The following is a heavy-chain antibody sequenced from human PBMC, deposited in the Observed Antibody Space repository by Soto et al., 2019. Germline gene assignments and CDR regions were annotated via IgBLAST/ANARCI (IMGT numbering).Heavy chain of an antibody. D-gene: IGHD3-10*01. CDR3: ATVWFGESQH. CDR1: GGSISSSYY. J-gene: IGHJ1*01. CDR2: IYYSGST. Sequence: QLQLQESGPGLARPSETLSLNCTVCGGSISSSYYWGWIRQPPGKGLEWIGSIYYSGSTYYNPSLKSRVTISVDTSKNQFSLKLSSVTAADTAVYYCATVWFGESQHWGQGTLVTVSS. V-gene: IGHV4-39*01.